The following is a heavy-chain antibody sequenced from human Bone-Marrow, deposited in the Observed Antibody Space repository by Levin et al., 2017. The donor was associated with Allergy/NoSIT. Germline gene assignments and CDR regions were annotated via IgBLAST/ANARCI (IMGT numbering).Heavy chain of an antibody. CDR2: IDWDDDK. CDR3: AARVVGVLTQYNIMDV. J-gene: IGHJ6*02. CDR1: GLSLSTSGTR. V-gene: IGHV2-70*04. Sequence: QTLSLTCTLSGLSLSTSGTRVSWIRQPPGKALEWLARIDWDDDKFLLIFLPPRLPISKDTSKTQLVLTMTNMDPVDTATYFCAARVVGVLTQYNIMDVWGQGTTVTVSS. D-gene: IGHD3-16*01.